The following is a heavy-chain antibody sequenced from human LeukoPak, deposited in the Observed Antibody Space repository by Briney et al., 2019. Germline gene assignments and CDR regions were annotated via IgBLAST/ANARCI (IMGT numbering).Heavy chain of an antibody. CDR1: GGSISSYY. J-gene: IGHJ4*02. D-gene: IGHD2-21*01. CDR3: ARYVVSSFDY. Sequence: PSETLSLTCTVSGGSISSYYWSWIRQPPGKGMEWIGYIYYSGSTNYNPSLKSRVTISVDTSKNQFSLKLSPVTAADTTVYYCARYVVSSFDYWGQGTLVTFSS. V-gene: IGHV4-59*01. CDR2: IYYSGST.